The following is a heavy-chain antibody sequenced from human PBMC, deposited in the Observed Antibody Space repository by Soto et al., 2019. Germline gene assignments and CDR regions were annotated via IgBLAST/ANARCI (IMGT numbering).Heavy chain of an antibody. D-gene: IGHD4-17*01. V-gene: IGHV4-61*05. CDR1: GGSISSSSYY. Sequence: SETLSLTCTVSGGSISSSSYYWGWIRQPPGKGLEWIGYIYSSGSTYYNPSLKSRITISIDTSKNQFSLKLTSVTAADTAVYYCASLHGARFDPWGQGTLVTVSS. J-gene: IGHJ5*02. CDR3: ASLHGARFDP. CDR2: IYSSGST.